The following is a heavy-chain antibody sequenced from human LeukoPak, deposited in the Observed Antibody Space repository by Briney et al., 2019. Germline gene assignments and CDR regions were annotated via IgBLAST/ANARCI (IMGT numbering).Heavy chain of an antibody. CDR3: ARAGVVGYNSYDAFDI. J-gene: IGHJ3*02. Sequence: GRSLRLSCAASGFTFSSYAMHWVRRAPGKGLEWVSVISYDGSNKYYADSVKGRFTISRDDSKNTLYLQMNSLRAEDTAVYYCARAGVVGYNSYDAFDIWGQGTMVTVSS. V-gene: IGHV3-30*01. CDR1: GFTFSSYA. CDR2: ISYDGSNK. D-gene: IGHD5-24*01.